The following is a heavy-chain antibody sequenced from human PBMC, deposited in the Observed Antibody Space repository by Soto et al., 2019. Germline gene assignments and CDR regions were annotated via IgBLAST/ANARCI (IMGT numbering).Heavy chain of an antibody. CDR1: GYTFTSYG. Sequence: QVQLVQSGAEVKKPGASVKVSCKASGYTFTSYGISWVRQAPGQGLEWMGWISAYNGNTNYAQKLQGRVTMTTDTSTSTGYMELRSLRSDDTAVYYCARASHGYGGPGDFQHWGQGTLVTVSS. CDR3: ARASHGYGGPGDFQH. J-gene: IGHJ1*01. D-gene: IGHD4-17*01. CDR2: ISAYNGNT. V-gene: IGHV1-18*01.